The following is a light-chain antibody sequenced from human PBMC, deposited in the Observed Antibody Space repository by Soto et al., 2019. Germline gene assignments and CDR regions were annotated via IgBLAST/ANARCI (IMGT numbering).Light chain of an antibody. Sequence: NFMLTQPHSVSESPGKTVTISCTRSSGNIASNYVQWYQQRPGSAPTTVIFEYNQRPSGVPDRFSGSIDSSSDSASLTISGLKTEDEADYYCQSYDSNQGVVFGGGTKVTVL. CDR1: SGNIASNY. CDR2: EYN. J-gene: IGLJ2*01. CDR3: QSYDSNQGVV. V-gene: IGLV6-57*04.